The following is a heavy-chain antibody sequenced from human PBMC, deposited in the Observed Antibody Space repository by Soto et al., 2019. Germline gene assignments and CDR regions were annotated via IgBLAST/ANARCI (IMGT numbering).Heavy chain of an antibody. CDR3: ARSDSRTDWFDP. V-gene: IGHV3-21*01. CDR1: GFTFSSYS. D-gene: IGHD3-22*01. CDR2: ISSSRSYI. J-gene: IGHJ5*02. Sequence: EVQLVESGGGLVKPGGSLRLSCAASGFTFSSYSMNWVRQAPGKGLEWVSSISSSRSYIYYADSVKGRFTISRDNAKNSLYLQMNSLRAEDTAVYYCARSDSRTDWFDPWGQGTLVTVSS.